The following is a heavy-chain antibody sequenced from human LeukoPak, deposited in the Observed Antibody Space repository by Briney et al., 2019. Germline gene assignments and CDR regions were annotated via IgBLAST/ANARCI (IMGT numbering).Heavy chain of an antibody. Sequence: PGGSLRLSCAGSGFSFSRYWMAWVRQAPGKGLEWVASINQDVSRIHYVDSVKGRFTISRDNTKSSLFLQMTSLRVEDTAVYYCARLTDDVTKFVYWGQGTLVTVSS. CDR2: INQDVSRI. J-gene: IGHJ4*02. CDR3: ARLTDDVTKFVY. CDR1: GFSFSRYW. V-gene: IGHV3-7*01. D-gene: IGHD2-8*01.